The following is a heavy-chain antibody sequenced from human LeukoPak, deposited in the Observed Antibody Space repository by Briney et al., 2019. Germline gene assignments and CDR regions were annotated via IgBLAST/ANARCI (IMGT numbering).Heavy chain of an antibody. CDR3: ATTPTLYYYMDV. V-gene: IGHV1-18*01. D-gene: IGHD1-14*01. CDR1: GYTFTSYG. Sequence: ASVKVSCKASGYTFTSYGISWVRQAPGQGLEWMGWISAYNGNTNYAQKLQGRVTMTTDTSTSTAYMELRSLRSEDTAVYYCATTPTLYYYMDVWGKGTTVTVSS. CDR2: ISAYNGNT. J-gene: IGHJ6*03.